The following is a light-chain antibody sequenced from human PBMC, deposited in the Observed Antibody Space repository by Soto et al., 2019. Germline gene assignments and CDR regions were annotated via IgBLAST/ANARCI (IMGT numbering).Light chain of an antibody. CDR3: QQYNNWPWT. CDR2: GAS. CDR1: QSVSSD. Sequence: IVSTQSHSTLSLSPGERSTLACMASQSVSSDLAWYQQKPGQAPRLLIYGASTRATGVPARFSGGGSGTEFTLTISSLQSEDFAVYYCQQYNNWPWTFGQGTKVDIK. J-gene: IGKJ1*01. V-gene: IGKV3-15*01.